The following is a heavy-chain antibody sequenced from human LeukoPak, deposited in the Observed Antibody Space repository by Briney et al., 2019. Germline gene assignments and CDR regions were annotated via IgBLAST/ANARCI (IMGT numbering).Heavy chain of an antibody. CDR2: INSDGSST. Sequence: GGSLRLSCAASGFTFSSYWMHWVRQAPGKGLVWVSRINSDGSSTSYADSVKGRFTISRDNAKNTLYLQMNSLRAEDTAVYYCARGWFHYYDSSGYPFDYWGQGTLVTVSS. CDR3: ARGWFHYYDSSGYPFDY. CDR1: GFTFSSYW. J-gene: IGHJ4*02. D-gene: IGHD3-22*01. V-gene: IGHV3-74*01.